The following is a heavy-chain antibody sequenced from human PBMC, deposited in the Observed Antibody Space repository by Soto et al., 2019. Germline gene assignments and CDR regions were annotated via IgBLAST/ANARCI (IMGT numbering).Heavy chain of an antibody. CDR1: GYTFTHFP. V-gene: IGHV1-18*01. J-gene: IGHJ3*02. CDR3: AREGTVTDDAFAI. D-gene: IGHD4-17*01. Sequence: QVQLVQSGAEVKKPGASVKVSCKASGYTFTHFPLTWVRQAPGQGLEWMGWINPYNGNTHSAQNLQGRVTMTTDSSTSTAFMELRSLRSDDTAVYYCAREGTVTDDAFAIWGQGTMVTVSS. CDR2: INPYNGNT.